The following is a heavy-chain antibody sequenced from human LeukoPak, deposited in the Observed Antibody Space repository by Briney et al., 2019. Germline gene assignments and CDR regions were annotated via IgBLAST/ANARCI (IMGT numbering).Heavy chain of an antibody. V-gene: IGHV3-30*18. CDR1: GFTFSSYG. J-gene: IGHJ4*02. CDR3: AKLGLPPIRGAYHSPMDY. Sequence: GGSLRLSCAASGFTFSSYGMHWVRQAPGKGLEGGAVISYDGSNKYYADSVKGRFTISRDNSKNTLYLQMNSLRAEDTAVYYCAKLGLPPIRGAYHSPMDYWGQGTLVTVSS. CDR2: ISYDGSNK. D-gene: IGHD3-10*01.